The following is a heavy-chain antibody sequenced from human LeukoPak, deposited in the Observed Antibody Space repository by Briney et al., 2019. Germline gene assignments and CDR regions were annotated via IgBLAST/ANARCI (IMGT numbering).Heavy chain of an antibody. CDR2: ISYDGSNK. V-gene: IGHV3-30*04. CDR1: GFTFSSYA. J-gene: IGHJ6*02. D-gene: IGHD6-6*01. CDR3: ARDLTRYSGSFHYYGMDV. Sequence: GGSLRLSCAASGFTFSSYAMHWVRQAPGKGLEWVAVISYDGSNKYYADSVKGRFTISRDNSKNTLYLQVNSLRAEDTAVYYCARDLTRYSGSFHYYGMDVWGQGTTVTVSS.